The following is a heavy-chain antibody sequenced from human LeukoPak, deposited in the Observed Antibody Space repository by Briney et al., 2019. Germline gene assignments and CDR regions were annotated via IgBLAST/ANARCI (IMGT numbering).Heavy chain of an antibody. CDR1: GGSISSGDYY. CDR3: ARGRRGGALVVPAAIPFDY. V-gene: IGHV4-61*08. D-gene: IGHD2-2*01. Sequence: SQTLSLTCTVSGGSISSGDYYWSWIRQPPGKGLEWIGYIYCSGSTNYNPSLKSRVTISVDTSKNQFSLKLSSVTAADTAVYYCARGRRGGALVVPAAIPFDYWGQGTLVTVSS. J-gene: IGHJ4*02. CDR2: IYCSGST.